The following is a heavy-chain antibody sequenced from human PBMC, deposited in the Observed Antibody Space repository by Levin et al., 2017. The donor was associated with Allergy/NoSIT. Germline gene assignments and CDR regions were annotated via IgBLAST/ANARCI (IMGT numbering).Heavy chain of an antibody. CDR3: ARRSSTGRVAPDY. D-gene: IGHD2-15*01. CDR1: GGSISSSSYY. V-gene: IGHV4-39*01. J-gene: IGHJ4*02. Sequence: PSETLSLTCTVSGGSISSSSYYWGWIRQPPGKGLEWIGSIYYSGSTYYNPSLKSRVTISVDTSKNQFSLKLSSVTAADTAVYYCARRSSTGRVAPDYWGQGTLVTVSS. CDR2: IYYSGST.